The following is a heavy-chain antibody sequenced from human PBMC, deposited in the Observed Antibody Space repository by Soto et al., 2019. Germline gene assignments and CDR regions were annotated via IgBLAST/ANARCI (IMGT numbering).Heavy chain of an antibody. D-gene: IGHD2-8*01. CDR2: IIPIFGTA. J-gene: IGHJ3*02. CDR1: GGTFSSYA. Sequence: QVQLVQSGAEVKKPGSSVKVSCKASGGTFSSYAISWVRQAPGQGLEWMGGIIPIFGTANYAQKSQGRVTITADESTSTAYMELSSLRSEDTAVYYCARDICTNGVCYSAFDIWGQGTMVTVSS. V-gene: IGHV1-69*01. CDR3: ARDICTNGVCYSAFDI.